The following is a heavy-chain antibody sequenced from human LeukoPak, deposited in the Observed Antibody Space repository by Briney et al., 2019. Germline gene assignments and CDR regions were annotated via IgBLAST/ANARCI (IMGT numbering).Heavy chain of an antibody. V-gene: IGHV3-74*01. Sequence: PGGSLRLSCAASGFTFSSYWMHWVRQAPGKGLVWVSRINSDAITISYADSVKGRFTISRDNAKNSLYLQMNSLRAEDTAVYYCAREDSSSWQVLRIAVAGAFDYWGQGTLVTVSS. D-gene: IGHD6-19*01. CDR3: AREDSSSWQVLRIAVAGAFDY. CDR1: GFTFSSYW. J-gene: IGHJ4*02. CDR2: INSDAITI.